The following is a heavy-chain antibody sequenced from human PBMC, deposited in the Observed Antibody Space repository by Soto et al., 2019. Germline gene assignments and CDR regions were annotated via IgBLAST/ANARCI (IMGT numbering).Heavy chain of an antibody. CDR2: ISGSGGST. CDR3: AKDGPLSVMITFGGVFDI. V-gene: IGHV3-23*01. J-gene: IGHJ3*02. Sequence: PGGSLRLSCAASGFTFSSYAMSWVRQAPGKGLEWVSAISGSGGSTYYADSVKGRFTISRDNSKNTLYLQMNSLRAEDTAVYYCAKDGPLSVMITFGGVFDIWGQGTMVTASS. CDR1: GFTFSSYA. D-gene: IGHD3-16*01.